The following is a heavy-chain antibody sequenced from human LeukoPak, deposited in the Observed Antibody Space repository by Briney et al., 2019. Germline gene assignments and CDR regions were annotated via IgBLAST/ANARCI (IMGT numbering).Heavy chain of an antibody. CDR1: GFTFSSYG. D-gene: IGHD6-6*01. V-gene: IGHV3-30*02. CDR3: AKDPQDSSSSPYYYYYMDV. Sequence: GGSLRLSYASSGFTFSSYGMHWVRQAPGKGLEWVAFIRYEGSNKYYADSVKGRFTISRDNSKNTLYLQMNSLRAEDTAVYYCAKDPQDSSSSPYYYYYMDVWGKGTTVTVSS. CDR2: IRYEGSNK. J-gene: IGHJ6*03.